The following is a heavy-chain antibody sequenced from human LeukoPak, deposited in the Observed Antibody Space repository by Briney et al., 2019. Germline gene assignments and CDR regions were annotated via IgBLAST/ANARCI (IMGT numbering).Heavy chain of an antibody. CDR2: ISANAGST. V-gene: IGHV3-23*01. D-gene: IGHD2-8*02. CDR1: GFTFSRYA. CDR3: AKEGEYSTGYYYFDC. Sequence: GGSLRLSCAASGFTFSRYAMSWVRQAPGKGLELVSVISANAGSTYYADSVKGRFTISRDNSKNTLYLQMSSLRAEDTAVYYCAKEGEYSTGYYYFDCWGQGTLVTVSS. J-gene: IGHJ4*02.